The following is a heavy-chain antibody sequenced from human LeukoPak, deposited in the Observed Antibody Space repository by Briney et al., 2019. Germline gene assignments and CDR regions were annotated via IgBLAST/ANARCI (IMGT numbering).Heavy chain of an antibody. D-gene: IGHD6-13*01. CDR3: AKDKRTAGYYGMDV. CDR2: ISWDGGST. J-gene: IGHJ6*02. CDR1: GFTFDDYA. V-gene: IGHV3-43D*03. Sequence: GGSLRLSCAASGFTFDDYAMHWVRQAPGKGLEWVSLISWDGGSTYYADSVKGRFTISRDSSKNSLYLQMNSLRAEDTALYYCAKDKRTAGYYGMDVWGQGTTVTVSS.